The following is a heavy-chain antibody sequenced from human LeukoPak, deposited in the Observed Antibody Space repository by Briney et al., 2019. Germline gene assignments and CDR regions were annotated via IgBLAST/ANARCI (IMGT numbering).Heavy chain of an antibody. CDR2: ISAYNGNT. V-gene: IGHV1-18*01. CDR3: ARAPIARVAATTPYYMDV. D-gene: IGHD6-19*01. J-gene: IGHJ6*03. CDR1: GYTFANYG. Sequence: GASVKVSCKASGYTFANYGISRVRQAPGQGLEWVGWISAYNGNTNYAQKLQDRVTMTTDTSTSRGYMELRSLRSDDTALYYCARAPIARVAATTPYYMDVWGKGTTVTISS.